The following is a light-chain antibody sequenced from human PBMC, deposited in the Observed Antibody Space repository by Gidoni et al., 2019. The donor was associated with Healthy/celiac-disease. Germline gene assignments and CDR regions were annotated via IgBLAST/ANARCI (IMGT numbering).Light chain of an antibody. CDR3: QQYYSTPPT. J-gene: IGKJ5*01. Sequence: DIVLTQSPDSLAVSLGERATSNCKSSQSALYSSNNKNYLAWYQQKPGQPPKLLIYWAATRESGGPDRFSGSGSATDFTLTTSSLQAEDVAVYYCQQYYSTPPTFGQXTRLEIK. CDR1: QSALYSSNNKNY. CDR2: WAA. V-gene: IGKV4-1*01.